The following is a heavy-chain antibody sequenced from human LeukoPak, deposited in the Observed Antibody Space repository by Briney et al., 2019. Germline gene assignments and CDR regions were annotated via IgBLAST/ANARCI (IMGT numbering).Heavy chain of an antibody. CDR1: GFTLSPLG. J-gene: IGHJ4*02. V-gene: IGHV3-33*01. CDR2: IWADGNTK. CDR3: ARGGDEYSSSPHDH. D-gene: IGHD6-6*01. Sequence: GGPGSLPCGPSGFTLSPLGLQWAPRAPARAGGGVPVIWADGNTKLYAASVKGRFTISRDNSKNTLYLQINSLRAEDTAMYYCARGGDEYSSSPHDHWGQGTLVTVSS.